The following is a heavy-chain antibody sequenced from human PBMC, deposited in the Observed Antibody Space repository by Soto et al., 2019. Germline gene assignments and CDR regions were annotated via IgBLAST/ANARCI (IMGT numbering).Heavy chain of an antibody. D-gene: IGHD3-22*01. CDR1: GYSFTSFW. CDR3: ARPTYYYDSNPIDY. J-gene: IGHJ4*02. CDR2: IYPGGSDI. Sequence: GESLKISCKGSGYSFTSFWIGWVRQMPGKGLEWMGIIYPGGSDIKYSPSFEGQVTISVDKSISTAYLQWSSLKASDTAVYYCARPTYYYDSNPIDYWGQGTLVTVSS. V-gene: IGHV5-51*01.